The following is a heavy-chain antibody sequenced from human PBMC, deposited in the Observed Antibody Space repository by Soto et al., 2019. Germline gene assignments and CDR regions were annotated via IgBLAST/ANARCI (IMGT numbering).Heavy chain of an antibody. CDR1: GDSVSSTSGS. D-gene: IGHD2-2*01. Sequence: SQTLSLTCAISGDSVSSTSGSWSWIRQSPSRDLEWLGRIYYRSKWYSEYAKSLNGRVTINPDTSRNQFSLQLRSVTPEDTAVYFCAGDSSRSDDAFDVWGQGTRVTVSS. J-gene: IGHJ3*01. V-gene: IGHV6-1*01. CDR2: IYYRSKWYS. CDR3: AGDSSRSDDAFDV.